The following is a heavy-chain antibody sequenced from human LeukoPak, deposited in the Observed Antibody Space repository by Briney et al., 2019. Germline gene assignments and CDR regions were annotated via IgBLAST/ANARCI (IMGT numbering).Heavy chain of an antibody. Sequence: GGSLRLSCAASGFTVSSNHMSWVRQAPGKGLEWVSYISGSGSTIYYTDSVRGRFTISRDNAKNSLYLQMNSLRAEDTAVYYCTREALRYDYWGQGTLVTVSS. CDR2: ISGSGSTI. D-gene: IGHD1-26*01. CDR3: TREALRYDY. V-gene: IGHV3-11*01. CDR1: GFTVSSNH. J-gene: IGHJ4*02.